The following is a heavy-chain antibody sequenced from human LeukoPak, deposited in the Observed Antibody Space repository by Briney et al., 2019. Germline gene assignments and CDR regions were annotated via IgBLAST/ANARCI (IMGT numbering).Heavy chain of an antibody. V-gene: IGHV3-30*04. CDR2: ISYDGSNA. CDR3: VRPQGGYHES. D-gene: IGHD3-22*01. Sequence: PGGSLRLSCAASGFTFSTYAMHRVRQAPGKGLEWVAVISYDGSNADYTDSVKGRFTISRDNSNNILYLQMNSLRADDTAVYYCVRPQGGYHESWGQGTLVTVSS. CDR1: GFTFSTYA. J-gene: IGHJ5*02.